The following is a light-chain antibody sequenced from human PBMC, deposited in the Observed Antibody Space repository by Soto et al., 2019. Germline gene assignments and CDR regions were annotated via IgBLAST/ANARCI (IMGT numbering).Light chain of an antibody. J-gene: IGLJ1*01. CDR3: SSYTSSSTYV. CDR1: SSDVGGYNY. CDR2: DVS. Sequence: QSALTQPASVSASPGQSITISCTGTSSDVGGYNYVSWYQQHPGKAPKVMIYDVSNRPSGVSNRFSGSKSGNTAFLIIFGLQAEDEADYYCSSYTSSSTYVFGTGTNVTVL. V-gene: IGLV2-14*01.